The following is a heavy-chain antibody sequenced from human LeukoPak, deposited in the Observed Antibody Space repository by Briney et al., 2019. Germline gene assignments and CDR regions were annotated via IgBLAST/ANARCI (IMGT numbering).Heavy chain of an antibody. CDR2: IYYSGST. D-gene: IGHD2-8*01. CDR1: GGSISSYY. CDR3: ARDRRYCTNGVCYGGFDP. Sequence: SETLSLTCTVSGGSISSYYWSWLRQPPGKGLEWLGYIYYSGSTNYNPSLKSRVTISVDTSKNQFSLKLSSVTAADTAVYYCARDRRYCTNGVCYGGFDPWGQGTLVTVSS. V-gene: IGHV4-59*01. J-gene: IGHJ5*02.